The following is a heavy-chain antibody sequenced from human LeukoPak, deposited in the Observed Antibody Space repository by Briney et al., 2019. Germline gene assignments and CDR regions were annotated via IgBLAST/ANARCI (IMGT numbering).Heavy chain of an antibody. CDR2: IRYDGSNK. J-gene: IGHJ4*02. Sequence: GGSLRLSCAASGFTFSSYGMHWVRQAPGKGLGWVAFIRYDGSNKYYADSVKGRFTISRDNSKNTLYLQMNSLRAEDTAVYYCAKDSSGGYGDYYLDYWGQGTLVTDSS. D-gene: IGHD4-17*01. CDR3: AKDSSGGYGDYYLDY. CDR1: GFTFSSYG. V-gene: IGHV3-30*02.